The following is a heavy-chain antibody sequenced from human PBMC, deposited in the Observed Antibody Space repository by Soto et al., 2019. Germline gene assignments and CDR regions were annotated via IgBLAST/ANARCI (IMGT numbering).Heavy chain of an antibody. CDR1: GVSFSAFW. CDR3: ARDRGWNIVVIPSSCDL. V-gene: IGHV3-7*01. CDR2: INQDGSEK. Sequence: EVQLVESGGGLVQPGGSLRLSCAASGVSFSAFWMSWVRQIPGKGLEWVANINQDGSEKQYVDSVKGRFTISRDNAKNSLFLQMYSLRAEDSAVYYCARDRGWNIVVIPSSCDLWGRGALVSVSS. D-gene: IGHD2-15*01. J-gene: IGHJ5*02.